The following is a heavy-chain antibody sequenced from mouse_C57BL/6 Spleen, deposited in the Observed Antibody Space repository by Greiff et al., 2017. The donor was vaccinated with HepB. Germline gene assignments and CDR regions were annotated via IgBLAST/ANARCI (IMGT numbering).Heavy chain of an antibody. CDR1: GYSITSGYY. CDR2: ISYDGSN. Sequence: EVKLMESGPGLVKPSQSLSLTCSVTGYSITSGYYWNWIRQFPGNKLEWMGYISYDGSNNYNPSLKNRISITRDTSKNQFFLKLNSVTTEDTATYYCARLGDYDKVYWGQGTTLTVSS. D-gene: IGHD2-4*01. CDR3: ARLGDYDKVY. V-gene: IGHV3-6*01. J-gene: IGHJ2*01.